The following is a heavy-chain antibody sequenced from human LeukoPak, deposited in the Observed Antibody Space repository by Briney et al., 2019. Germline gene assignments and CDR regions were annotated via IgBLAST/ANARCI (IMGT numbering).Heavy chain of an antibody. J-gene: IGHJ4*02. CDR2: ISGKGGSS. CDR3: AKDQTQYCSDVSCYSGGTHLTFDY. Sequence: GGSLRLSCAASGVTFTSYATSWVSQPPGNGMEWVSSISGKGGSSYYADSVKGRFTISRDNSRNTLYLVMNSLRAEDTAVYYCAKDQTQYCSDVSCYSGGTHLTFDYWGQGTLVTVSS. V-gene: IGHV3-23*01. CDR1: GVTFTSYA. D-gene: IGHD2-15*01.